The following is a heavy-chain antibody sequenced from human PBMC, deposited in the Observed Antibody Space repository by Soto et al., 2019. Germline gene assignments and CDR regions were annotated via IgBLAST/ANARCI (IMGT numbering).Heavy chain of an antibody. V-gene: IGHV1-18*01. CDR2: INTDNGDT. CDR1: GYKFTSYS. CDR3: ARLFPDLTGSPYYFDY. Sequence: SVKVSCKASGYKFTSYSITWVRQAPGQGLEWMGWINTDNGDTNNAQKVQGRVTMTTDTSTNTVYMELSSLRSEDTAVYYCARLFPDLTGSPYYFDYWGQGTLVTVSS. D-gene: IGHD3-9*01. J-gene: IGHJ4*02.